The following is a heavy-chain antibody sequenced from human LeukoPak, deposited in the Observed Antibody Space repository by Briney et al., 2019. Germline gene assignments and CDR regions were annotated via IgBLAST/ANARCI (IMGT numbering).Heavy chain of an antibody. CDR3: AKDDAWLRFGE. CDR2: ISPSGDIT. Sequence: GGLRLSCAASGFTFSNHGMNWVRQAPGKGLERVSGISPSGDITYYADSVKGRFTISRDNSKNTLYLEVISLTAEDTAVYYCAKDDAWLRFGEWSQGTLVTVSS. CDR1: GFTFSNHG. D-gene: IGHD3-10*01. V-gene: IGHV3-23*01. J-gene: IGHJ4*02.